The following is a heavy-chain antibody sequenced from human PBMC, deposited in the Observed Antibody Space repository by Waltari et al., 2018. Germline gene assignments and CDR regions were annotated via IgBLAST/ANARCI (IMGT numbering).Heavy chain of an antibody. Sequence: QVQLVQSGAEVKKPGSSVKVSCKASGGTFSSYAISWVRQAPGQGLEWMGRIIPIFGTANYAQKFQGRVTITADKSTSTAYMELSSLRSEDTAVYYCARDRSGSSSRDYYYYYGMDVWGQGTTVTFSS. CDR1: GGTFSSYA. J-gene: IGHJ6*02. CDR3: ARDRSGSSSRDYYYYYGMDV. V-gene: IGHV1-69*08. CDR2: IIPIFGTA. D-gene: IGHD6-6*01.